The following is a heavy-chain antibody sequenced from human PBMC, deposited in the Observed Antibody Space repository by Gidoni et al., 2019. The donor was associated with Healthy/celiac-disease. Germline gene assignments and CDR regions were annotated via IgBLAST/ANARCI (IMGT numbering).Heavy chain of an antibody. J-gene: IGHJ4*02. V-gene: IGHV1-3*01. D-gene: IGHD6-13*01. CDR2: INAGNGNT. Sequence: MGWINAGNGNTKYSQKFQGRVTITRDTSASTAYMELSSLRSEDTAVYYCARVGQQLVLGYWGQGTLVTVSS. CDR3: ARVGQQLVLGY.